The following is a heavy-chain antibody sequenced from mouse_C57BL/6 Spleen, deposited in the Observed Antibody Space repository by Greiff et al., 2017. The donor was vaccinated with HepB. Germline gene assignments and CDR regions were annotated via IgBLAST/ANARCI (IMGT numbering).Heavy chain of an antibody. D-gene: IGHD1-1*01. J-gene: IGHJ2*01. CDR3: ARGGYYYGSSYVFDY. CDR1: GYSITSGYY. CDR2: ISYDGSN. V-gene: IGHV3-6*01. Sequence: DVKLQESGPGLVKPSQSLSLTCSVTGYSITSGYYWNWIRQFPGNKLEWMGYISYDGSNNYNPSLKNRISITRDTSKNQFFLKLNSVTTEDTATYYCARGGYYYGSSYVFDYWGQSTTLTVSS.